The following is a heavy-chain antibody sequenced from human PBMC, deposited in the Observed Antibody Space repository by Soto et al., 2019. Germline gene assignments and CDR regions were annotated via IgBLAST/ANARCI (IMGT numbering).Heavy chain of an antibody. CDR2: IYHSGST. Sequence: QLQLQESGSGLVKPSQTLSLTCAVSGDSISFGGYSWSWIRHPPGKGLEWIGYIYHSGSTFYNPSLKIRVPIAIDTSKNRLPLNLSSLSAADRAVYYCARGRGMSSGGDGFHPWGQGTLVTVSS. CDR1: GDSISFGGYS. CDR3: ARGRGMSSGGDGFHP. D-gene: IGHD3-16*01. J-gene: IGHJ5*02. V-gene: IGHV4-30-2*01.